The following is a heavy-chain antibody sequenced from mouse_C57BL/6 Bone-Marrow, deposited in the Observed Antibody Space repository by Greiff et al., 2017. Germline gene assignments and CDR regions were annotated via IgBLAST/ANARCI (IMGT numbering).Heavy chain of an antibody. J-gene: IGHJ2*01. CDR3: ASHYYYGFDY. Sequence: VQLQQSGPELVKPGASVKISCKASGYAFSSSWMNWVKQRPGKGLEWIGRIYPGDGDTNYNGKFKGKATLTADKSSSTAYMQLSSLTSEDSAVYFCASHYYYGFDYWGQGTTLTVSS. CDR2: IYPGDGDT. CDR1: GYAFSSSW. V-gene: IGHV1-82*01. D-gene: IGHD1-1*01.